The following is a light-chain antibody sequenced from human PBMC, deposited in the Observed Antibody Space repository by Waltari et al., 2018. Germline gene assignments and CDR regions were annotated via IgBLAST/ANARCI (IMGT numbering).Light chain of an antibody. CDR2: EDS. V-gene: IGLV3-10*01. CDR3: YSTDSSAIHWV. J-gene: IGLJ3*02. CDR1: ALPKKS. Sequence: SYELTQPPSVSVSPGQTARITCSGDALPKKSAYWYQQKSGQAPVLVIYEDSKRPSGIPGRFSGSSSGTMATLTISGAQVEDEGDYYCYSTDSSAIHWVFGGGTKLTVL.